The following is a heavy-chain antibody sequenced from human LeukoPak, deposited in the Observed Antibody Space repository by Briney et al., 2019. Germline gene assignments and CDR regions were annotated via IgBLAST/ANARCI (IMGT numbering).Heavy chain of an antibody. CDR2: IYYSGST. J-gene: IGHJ6*02. CDR1: GGSINSGGYY. V-gene: IGHV4-31*03. D-gene: IGHD3-10*01. Sequence: PSETLSLTCTVSGGSINSGGYYWSWIRQHPGKGLEWIGYIYYSGSTYYNPSLKSRVTISVDTSKNQFSLKLSSVTAADTAVYYCVRGSSVTMVRGVIVTYGLDVWGQGTTVTVSS. CDR3: VRGSSVTMVRGVIVTYGLDV.